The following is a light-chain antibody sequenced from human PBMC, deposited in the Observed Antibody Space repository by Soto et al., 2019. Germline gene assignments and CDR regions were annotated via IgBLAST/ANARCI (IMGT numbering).Light chain of an antibody. V-gene: IGKV1-39*01. CDR3: QQSYTTPVT. CDR1: QSISSH. J-gene: IGKJ3*01. Sequence: DIQMTQSPSSLSGFVGDRVTITCRASQSISSHLNWYQQKPGKAPKLLIYAASILQSGVPSRFSGSGSGTDFTLTISSLQLEDFATYYCQQSYTTPVTFGPGTKVDIK. CDR2: AAS.